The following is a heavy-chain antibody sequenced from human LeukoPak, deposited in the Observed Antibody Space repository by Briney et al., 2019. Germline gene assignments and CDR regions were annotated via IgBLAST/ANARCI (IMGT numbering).Heavy chain of an antibody. Sequence: QSGGSLRLSCAASGFTFDDYAMHWVRQAPGKGLEWVSGISWNSGSIGYADSVKGRFTISRDNAKNSLYLQMNSLRAEDTALYYCAKDLRNRGSYHDAFDIWGQGTMVTVSS. CDR2: ISWNSGSI. D-gene: IGHD1-26*01. CDR1: GFTFDDYA. CDR3: AKDLRNRGSYHDAFDI. V-gene: IGHV3-9*01. J-gene: IGHJ3*02.